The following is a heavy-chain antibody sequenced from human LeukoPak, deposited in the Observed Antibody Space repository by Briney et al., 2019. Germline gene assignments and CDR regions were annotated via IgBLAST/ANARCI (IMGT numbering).Heavy chain of an antibody. D-gene: IGHD3-16*01. J-gene: IGHJ4*02. CDR3: ARSEAGGTY. V-gene: IGHV3-7*01. CDR2: IKPDGSGA. CDR1: GFTFSNYW. Sequence: GGSLRLSCAASGFTFSNYWMAWVRQAPGKGLEWVANIKPDGSGAFYVDSLKGRFTISRDNAKNSLFLQMNSLRAEDTAVYYCARSEAGGTYWGQGTLVTVSS.